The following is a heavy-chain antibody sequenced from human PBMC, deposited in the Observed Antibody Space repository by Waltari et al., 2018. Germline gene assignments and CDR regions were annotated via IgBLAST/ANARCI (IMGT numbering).Heavy chain of an antibody. CDR1: GFSFSTYA. V-gene: IGHV3-23*03. D-gene: IGHD4-4*01. Sequence: EVQLLESGGGLVQPGGSLRLSCTVSGFSFSTYAMAWVRQVPGKGLEWVALIGGGGNGPLYAESVKGRFTISRDNFKNTLSLQMNSLRVEDTAIYYCAKRLRDYSDNNLFDSWGQGTLVTVSS. J-gene: IGHJ4*02. CDR3: AKRLRDYSDNNLFDS. CDR2: IGGGGNGP.